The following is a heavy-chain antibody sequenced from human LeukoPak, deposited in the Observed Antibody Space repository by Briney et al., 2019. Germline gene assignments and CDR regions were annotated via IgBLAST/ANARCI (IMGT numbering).Heavy chain of an antibody. V-gene: IGHV1-2*02. Sequence: ASVKVSCKASGYTFTGYYLHWLRQAPGQGLEWMGWINPNSGVTNYAETFQGRVTLTTHTSISTAYLELNRLTSDDTAVYYCARAAVTTGSTETFDPWGQGTLVTASS. CDR3: ARAAVTTGSTETFDP. CDR2: INPNSGVT. CDR1: GYTFTGYY. J-gene: IGHJ5*02. D-gene: IGHD1-1*01.